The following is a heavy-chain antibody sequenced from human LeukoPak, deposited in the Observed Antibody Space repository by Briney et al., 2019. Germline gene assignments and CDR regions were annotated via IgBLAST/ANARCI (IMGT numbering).Heavy chain of an antibody. CDR1: GVSFSNYA. CDR2: ISGRDDST. J-gene: IGHJ4*02. V-gene: IGHV3-23*01. CDR3: AKWGDFDVLTGYYDSDY. Sequence: GGSLRLSCAASGVSFSNYAMSWVRQVPGKGLEWVSAISGRDDSTYYADSVKGRFTISRDTSKNTLYLQMNSLRAEDTAVYYCAKWGDFDVLTGYYDSDYWGQGTLVTVSS. D-gene: IGHD3-9*01.